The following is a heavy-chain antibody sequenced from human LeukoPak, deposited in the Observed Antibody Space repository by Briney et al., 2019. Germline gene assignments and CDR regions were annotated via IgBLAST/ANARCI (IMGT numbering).Heavy chain of an antibody. CDR2: ISYDGSNK. CDR1: GFTFSSYG. Sequence: GRSLRLSCAASGFTFSSYGMHWVRQAPGKGLEWVVVISYDGSNKYYADSVKGRFTISRDNSKNTLYLQMNSLRAEDTAVYYCAKSGYSGYDSGIDYWGQGTLVTVSS. CDR3: AKSGYSGYDSGIDY. V-gene: IGHV3-30*18. J-gene: IGHJ4*02. D-gene: IGHD5-12*01.